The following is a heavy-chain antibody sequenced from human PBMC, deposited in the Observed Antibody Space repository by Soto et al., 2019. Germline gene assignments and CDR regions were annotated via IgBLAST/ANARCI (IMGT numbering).Heavy chain of an antibody. V-gene: IGHV3-48*01. D-gene: IGHD4-17*01. CDR2: ISSSSSTI. Sequence: GGSLRLSCAASGFTFSSYSVNWVRQAPGKGLEWVSYISSSSSTIYYADSVKGRFTISRDNAKNSLYLQMNSLRAEDTTVYYCARDDYGDYHYAFDIWGQGTMVTVSS. J-gene: IGHJ3*02. CDR1: GFTFSSYS. CDR3: ARDDYGDYHYAFDI.